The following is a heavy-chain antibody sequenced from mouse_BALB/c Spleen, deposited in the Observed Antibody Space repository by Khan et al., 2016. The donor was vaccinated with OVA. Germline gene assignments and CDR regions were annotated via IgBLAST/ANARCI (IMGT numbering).Heavy chain of an antibody. CDR3: ARDYWFVY. J-gene: IGHJ3*01. V-gene: IGHV5-6-5*01. CDR2: ISSGGST. Sequence: EVELVESGGGLVKPGGSLKVSCAASGFTFSNYAMSWVRQTPEKRLEWVASISSGGSTYYQDSAKGRLTISRDNARNILYLQMSSLRSEDTAMYYCARDYWFVYWGQGTLVTVSA. CDR1: GFTFSNYA.